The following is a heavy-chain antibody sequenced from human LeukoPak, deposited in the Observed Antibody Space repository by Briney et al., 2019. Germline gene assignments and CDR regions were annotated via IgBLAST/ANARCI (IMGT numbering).Heavy chain of an antibody. V-gene: IGHV4-59*01. CDR3: ARVSKKGDYYYYYYMDV. J-gene: IGHJ6*03. Sequence: PSETLSLTCTVSGGSISSYYWSWIRQPPGEGLEWIGYIYYSGSTNYNPSLKSRVTISVDTSKNQFSLKLSSVTAADTAVYYCARVSKKGDYYYYYYMDVWGKGTTVTVSS. CDR2: IYYSGST. CDR1: GGSISSYY.